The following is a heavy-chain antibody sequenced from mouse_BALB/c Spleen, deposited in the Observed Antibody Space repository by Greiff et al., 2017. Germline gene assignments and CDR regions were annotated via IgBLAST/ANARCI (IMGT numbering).Heavy chain of an antibody. V-gene: IGHV5-12-1*01. D-gene: IGHD2-1*01. Sequence: EVKLMESGGGLVKPGGSLKLSCAASGFAFSSYDMSWVRQTPEKRLEWVAYISSGGGSTYYPDTVKGRFTISRDNAKNTLYLQMSSLKSEDTAMYYCARQDRGNYEGYWGQGTSVTVSS. CDR1: GFAFSSYD. CDR3: ARQDRGNYEGY. CDR2: ISSGGGST. J-gene: IGHJ4*01.